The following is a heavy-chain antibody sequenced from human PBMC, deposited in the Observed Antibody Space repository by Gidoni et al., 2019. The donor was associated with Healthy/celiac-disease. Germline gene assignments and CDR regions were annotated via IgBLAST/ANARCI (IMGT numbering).Heavy chain of an antibody. J-gene: IGHJ2*01. CDR1: GGTFSSYA. V-gene: IGHV1-69*01. CDR2: IIPICGTA. D-gene: IGHD3-22*01. Sequence: QVQLVQSGAEVKKPGSSVKVSCKASGGTFSSYAISWVRQAPGQGLEWMGGIIPICGTANYAQKFQGRVTITADESTSTAYMELSSLRSEDTAVYYCASSTYYYDSMSYWYFDLWGRGTLVTVSS. CDR3: ASSTYYYDSMSYWYFDL.